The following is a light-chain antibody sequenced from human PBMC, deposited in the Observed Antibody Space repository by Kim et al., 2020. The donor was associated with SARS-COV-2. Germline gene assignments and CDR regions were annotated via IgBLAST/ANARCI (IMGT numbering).Light chain of an antibody. CDR2: EKN. V-gene: IGLV3-19*01. Sequence: SSELTQDPAVSVALGQTVRITCQGDSLRSYYASWYQQKPGQAPVLVLYEKNNRPSGIPDRFYGSSSGKTASLTITGAQAEDEADYYCNSRESGANHVVFGGGTGLTVL. CDR1: SLRSYY. J-gene: IGLJ3*02. CDR3: NSRESGANHVV.